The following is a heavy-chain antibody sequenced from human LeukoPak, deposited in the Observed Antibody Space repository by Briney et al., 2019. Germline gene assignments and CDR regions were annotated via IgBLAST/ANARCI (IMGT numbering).Heavy chain of an antibody. CDR2: FDPEDAET. CDR3: ATQNASGSYFDY. D-gene: IGHD3-10*01. CDR1: GYTLTELS. V-gene: IGHV1-24*01. J-gene: IGHJ4*02. Sequence: ASVKVSCKVSGYTLTELSMHWVRQAPGKGLEWMGGFDPEDAETIYAQKFQGGVTMTEDTSTDTAYMELSSLRSEDTAVYYCATQNASGSYFDYWGQGTLVTVTS.